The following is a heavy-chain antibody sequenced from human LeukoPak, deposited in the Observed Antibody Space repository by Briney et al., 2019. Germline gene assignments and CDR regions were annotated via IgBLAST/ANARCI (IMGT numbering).Heavy chain of an antibody. CDR1: GGSISSYY. V-gene: IGHV4-59*08. CDR3: ARHGVGANWFDP. CDR2: IYYTGTT. D-gene: IGHD1-26*01. J-gene: IGHJ5*02. Sequence: SETLSLTCTVSGGSISSYYWSWIRQPPGKGLEGIAYIYYTGTTNYNPSLKSRVTISVDTSKNQFSLKLISVTAADTAVYYCARHGVGANWFDPWGQGTLVTVSS.